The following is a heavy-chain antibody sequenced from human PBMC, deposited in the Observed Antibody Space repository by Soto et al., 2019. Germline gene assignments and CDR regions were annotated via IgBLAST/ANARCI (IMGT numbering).Heavy chain of an antibody. CDR3: ARQGDRGYSGYDLVV. V-gene: IGHV4-39*01. Sequence: QLQLQESGPGLVKPSETLSLTCSVSGGSNSSSSYYWGWIRQPPGKGLEWIGSMHYSGSTYYNLSLKSRVTISVDTSKNQFSLKLSSVTAADTAVYYCARQGDRGYSGYDLVVWGQGTTVTVSS. CDR2: MHYSGST. CDR1: GGSNSSSSYY. D-gene: IGHD5-12*01. J-gene: IGHJ6*02.